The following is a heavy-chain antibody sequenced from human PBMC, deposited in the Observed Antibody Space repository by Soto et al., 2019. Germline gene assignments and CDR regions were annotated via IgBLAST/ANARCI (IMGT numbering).Heavy chain of an antibody. CDR1: GDSINNSHW. J-gene: IGHJ5*02. D-gene: IGHD6-13*01. Sequence: QVQLQESGPGLVQPSGTLSLTCAVSGDSINNSHWWSWVRQTPGKGLEWIGETYHSGTTNYNPSLTTRLTISIDKSKNQFSLKMNSVTAADTAVYYCAREVNSSPARGPNWFDPWGQGTLVTVSS. CDR2: TYHSGTT. CDR3: AREVNSSPARGPNWFDP. V-gene: IGHV4-4*02.